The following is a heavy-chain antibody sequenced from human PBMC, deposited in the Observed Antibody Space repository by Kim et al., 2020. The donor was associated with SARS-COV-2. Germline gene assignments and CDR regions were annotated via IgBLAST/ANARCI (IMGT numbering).Heavy chain of an antibody. CDR1: GYTFTSYG. V-gene: IGHV1-18*01. CDR2: ISAYNGNT. CDR3: ARLYSSSWPLDLEYFQH. J-gene: IGHJ1*01. D-gene: IGHD6-13*01. Sequence: ASVKVSCKASGYTFTSYGISWVRQAPGQGLEWMGWISAYNGNTNYAQKLQGRVTMTTDTSTSTAYMELRSLRSDDTAVYYCARLYSSSWPLDLEYFQHWGQGTLVTVSS.